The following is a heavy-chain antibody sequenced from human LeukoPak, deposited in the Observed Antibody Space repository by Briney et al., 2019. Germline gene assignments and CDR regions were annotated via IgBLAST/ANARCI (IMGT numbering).Heavy chain of an antibody. J-gene: IGHJ4*02. CDR3: ARAPRGYYFDY. CDR1: GGSISSGGYS. V-gene: IGHV4-30-2*01. D-gene: IGHD3-10*01. Sequence: PSETLSLTCAVSGGSISSGGYSWSWIRQPPGKGLEWIGYIYHSGSTYYNPSLKSRVTISVDRSKNQFSLKLSSVTAADTAVYYCARAPRGYYFDYWGQGTLVTVSS. CDR2: IYHSGST.